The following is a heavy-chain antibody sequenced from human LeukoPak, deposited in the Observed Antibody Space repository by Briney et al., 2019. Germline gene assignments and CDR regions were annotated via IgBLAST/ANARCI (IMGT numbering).Heavy chain of an antibody. D-gene: IGHD3-10*01. CDR2: IKPDGSET. Sequence: GGSLRLSCVASGFPFKGYWMTWVRQSPGKGLDWVANIKPDGSETNYLDSVKGRFTTSRDNARDSLFLEMNNLRVDDTAVYYCARDGGELWPLDEWGQGILVTVSS. V-gene: IGHV3-7*01. CDR1: GFPFKGYW. J-gene: IGHJ4*02. CDR3: ARDGGELWPLDE.